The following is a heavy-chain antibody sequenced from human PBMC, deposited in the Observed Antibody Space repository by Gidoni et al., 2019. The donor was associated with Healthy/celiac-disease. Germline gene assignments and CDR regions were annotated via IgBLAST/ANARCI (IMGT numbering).Heavy chain of an antibody. Sequence: QVQLVESGGGVVQPGRSLRLSCAASGFTFRSYGMHWVRQAPGKGLEWVAVISYDGSNKYYADSVKGRFTISRDNSKNTLYLQMNSLRAEDTAVYYCAKVPTYYYDSSGYNYFDYWGQGTLVTVSS. D-gene: IGHD3-22*01. J-gene: IGHJ4*02. V-gene: IGHV3-30*18. CDR3: AKVPTYYYDSSGYNYFDY. CDR1: GFTFRSYG. CDR2: ISYDGSNK.